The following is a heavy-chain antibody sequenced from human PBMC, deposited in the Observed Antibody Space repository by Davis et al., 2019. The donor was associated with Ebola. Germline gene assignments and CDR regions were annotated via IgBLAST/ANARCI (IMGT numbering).Heavy chain of an antibody. V-gene: IGHV3-15*05. CDR1: GFTFSTAW. CDR2: IKSKTDGATI. CDR3: ARGEQQLADY. D-gene: IGHD6-13*01. Sequence: GGSLRLSCAASGFTFSTAWMNWVRQAPGKGLEWVGRIKSKTDGATIDYTAPVKGRFTISRDDSKNTLYLQMNSLKTEDTAVYYCARGEQQLADYWGQGTLVTVSS. J-gene: IGHJ4*02.